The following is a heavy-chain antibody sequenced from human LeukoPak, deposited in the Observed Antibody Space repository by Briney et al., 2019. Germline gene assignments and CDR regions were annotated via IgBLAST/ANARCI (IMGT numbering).Heavy chain of an antibody. CDR1: GFTFSTYA. Sequence: GGSLRLSCGAYGFTFSTYAMNWVRQAPGKGLEWVSVISVSGLSTYYGDSVKGRFTISRDNSKNTLYLQMNSLRAEDTAIYYCANSAAIGTFYWGQGTLVTVSS. V-gene: IGHV3-23*01. D-gene: IGHD6-13*01. CDR2: ISVSGLST. CDR3: ANSAAIGTFY. J-gene: IGHJ4*02.